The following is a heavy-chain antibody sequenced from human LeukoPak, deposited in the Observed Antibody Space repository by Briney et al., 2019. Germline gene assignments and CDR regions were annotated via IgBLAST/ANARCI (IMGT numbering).Heavy chain of an antibody. D-gene: IGHD3-3*01. Sequence: PGGSLRLSCVASGFSFNKYAMSRFRQAPGQGPEWVSGITSSGDITYSLDSVKGRFTISRDNSKNTLFLQMNSLRAEDTAVYYCAKDVGVTVFGAISEGWYFDVWGRGTLVIVSS. CDR2: ITSSGDIT. V-gene: IGHV3-23*01. CDR1: GFSFNKYA. J-gene: IGHJ2*01. CDR3: AKDVGVTVFGAISEGWYFDV.